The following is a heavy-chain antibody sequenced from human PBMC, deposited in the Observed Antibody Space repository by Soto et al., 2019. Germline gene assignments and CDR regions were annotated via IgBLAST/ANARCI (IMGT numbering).Heavy chain of an antibody. CDR1: GFTFSSYS. CDR2: ISSSSSYI. CDR3: ARDGTSNYDPPFDY. Sequence: PGGSLRLSCAASGFTFSSYSMNWVRQAPGKGLEWVSSISSSSSYIYYADSVKGRFTISRDNAKNSLYLQMNSLRAEDTAVYYCARDGTSNYDPPFDYWGQGTLVTVSS. J-gene: IGHJ4*02. V-gene: IGHV3-21*01. D-gene: IGHD4-4*01.